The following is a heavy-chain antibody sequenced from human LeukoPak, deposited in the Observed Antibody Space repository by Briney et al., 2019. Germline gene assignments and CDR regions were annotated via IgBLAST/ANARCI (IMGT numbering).Heavy chain of an antibody. CDR3: AKGSAAAGTIYTFDI. V-gene: IGHV3-23*01. CDR2: ITGSGGSA. Sequence: GSLRLSCAASGFTFSTYAMSWVRQAPGKGLEWVSAITGSGGSAYYADPVKGRFTISRDNSKNTLNLQMNSLRAEDTAVYYCAKGSAAAGTIYTFDIWGQGTMVTVSS. J-gene: IGHJ3*02. D-gene: IGHD6-13*01. CDR1: GFTFSTYA.